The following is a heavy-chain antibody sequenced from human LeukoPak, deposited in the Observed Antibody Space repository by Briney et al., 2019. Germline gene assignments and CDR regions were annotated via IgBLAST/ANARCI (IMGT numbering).Heavy chain of an antibody. CDR2: IYPGDSDT. CDR3: AGSVRAYYYDSSGYYDY. J-gene: IGHJ4*02. CDR1: GYSFTSYW. V-gene: IGHV5-51*01. D-gene: IGHD3-22*01. Sequence: GESLKISCKGSGYSFTSYWIGWVRQMPGKGLEWMGIIYPGDSDTRYSPSFQGQVTISADKSISTAYLQWSSLKASDTAMYYCAGSVRAYYYDSSGYYDYWGQGTLVTVSS.